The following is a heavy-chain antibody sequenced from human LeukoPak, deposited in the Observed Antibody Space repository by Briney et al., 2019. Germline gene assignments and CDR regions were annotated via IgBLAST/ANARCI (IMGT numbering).Heavy chain of an antibody. CDR2: ISGSGDNT. V-gene: IGHV3-23*01. D-gene: IGHD3-22*01. J-gene: IGHJ4*02. Sequence: GGSLRLSCAASGSTFSSYAMSWVRQAPGKGLEWVSGISGSGDNTYYADSVKGRFTISRDNSKYTLYVQVNSLGTEDTAAYYCAKGSYYDSSGSFYFDYWGQGTLVTVSS. CDR3: AKGSYYDSSGSFYFDY. CDR1: GSTFSSYA.